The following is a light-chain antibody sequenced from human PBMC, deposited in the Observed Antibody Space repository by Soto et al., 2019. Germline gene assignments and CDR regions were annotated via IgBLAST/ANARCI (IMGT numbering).Light chain of an antibody. CDR3: QQRSQWPPMT. CDR1: QSVSSN. CDR2: GAS. J-gene: IGKJ5*01. V-gene: IGKV3D-15*01. Sequence: EIVMTQSPATLSVSPGERATLSCRASQSVSSNLAWYQQKPGQAPRLLIYGASSRATGIPDRFSGSGSGTDFSLTISSLEPEDVAVYYCQQRSQWPPMTFGQGTRLEI.